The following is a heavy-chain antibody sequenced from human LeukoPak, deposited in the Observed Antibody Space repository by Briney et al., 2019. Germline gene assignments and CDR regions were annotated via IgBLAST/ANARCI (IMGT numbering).Heavy chain of an antibody. CDR2: INHSGST. CDR1: GGSFSGYY. CDR3: ARRHPPTVTTPYWYFDL. V-gene: IGHV4-34*01. Sequence: SETLSLTCAVYGGSFSGYYWSWIRQPPGKGLEWIGEINHSGSTNYNPSLKSRVTISVDTSKNQFSLKLSSVTAADTAVYYCARRHPPTVTTPYWYFDLWGRGTLVTVSS. J-gene: IGHJ2*01. D-gene: IGHD4-17*01.